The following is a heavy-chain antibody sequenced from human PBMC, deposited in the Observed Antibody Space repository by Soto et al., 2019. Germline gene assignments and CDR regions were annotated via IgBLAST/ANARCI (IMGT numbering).Heavy chain of an antibody. J-gene: IGHJ4*02. CDR3: ARIKSDAWLFAY. V-gene: IGHV4-59*02. D-gene: IGHD3-22*01. CDR2: TSHTGST. Sequence: EILPITYTGTVESVSNVYCSWIRQRPGKGLEWIGYTSHTGSTKYNPSLKSRVTISVDMSKNQFSLKLTSVNAADTAVYSCARIKSDAWLFAYWGRGALVIVFS. CDR1: VESVSNVY.